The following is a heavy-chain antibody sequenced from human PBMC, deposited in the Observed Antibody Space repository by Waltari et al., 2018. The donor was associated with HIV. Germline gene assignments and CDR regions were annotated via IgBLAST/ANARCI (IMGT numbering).Heavy chain of an antibody. Sequence: QLLESGGGLVEPGGSLRLSCAASGLLFTHFAMDWVRQAPGKGLEWVSAIRGGGETFYADSVKGRFTISRDNSKNTLYLQMNSLRADDAAVYYCVKDSGRAADVFDLWGQGTMVTVSS. CDR2: IRGGGET. D-gene: IGHD3-10*01. J-gene: IGHJ3*01. V-gene: IGHV3-23*01. CDR1: GLLFTHFA. CDR3: VKDSGRAADVFDL.